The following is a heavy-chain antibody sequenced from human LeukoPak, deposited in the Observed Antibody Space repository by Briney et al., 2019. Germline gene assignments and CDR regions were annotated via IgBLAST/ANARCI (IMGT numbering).Heavy chain of an antibody. D-gene: IGHD4-11*01. CDR1: GFTFSSYG. V-gene: IGHV3-30*18. CDR3: AKDHSNYAYYYMDV. Sequence: GGSLRLSCAASGFTFSSYGMHWVRQAPGKGLEWVAVISYDGSNKYYADSVKGRFTISRDNSKNTLYLQMNSLRAEDTAVYYCAKDHSNYAYYYMDVWGKGATVTVSS. CDR2: ISYDGSNK. J-gene: IGHJ6*03.